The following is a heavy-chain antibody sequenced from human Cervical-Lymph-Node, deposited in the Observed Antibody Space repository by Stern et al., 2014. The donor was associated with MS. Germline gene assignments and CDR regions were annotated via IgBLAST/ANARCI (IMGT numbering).Heavy chain of an antibody. V-gene: IGHV3-33*01. CDR1: GFSFSRYA. J-gene: IGHJ4*02. CDR3: ASAYSSSHYYFDY. CDR2: IWYDGSNP. Sequence: DQLVESGGGAVQPGRSLRLSCAASGFSFSRYAMHWVRQAPGKGLEWVALIWYDGSNPYYADSVTGRFTISRDNFKNTLYLQMNSLRAEDTAVYYCASAYSSSHYYFDYWGQGTLVTVSS. D-gene: IGHD6-13*01.